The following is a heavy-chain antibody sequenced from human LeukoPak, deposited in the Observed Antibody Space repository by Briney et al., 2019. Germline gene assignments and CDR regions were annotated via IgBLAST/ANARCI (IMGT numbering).Heavy chain of an antibody. V-gene: IGHV3-66*02. CDR3: ARVSLSGSYYYAFHI. Sequence: GGSLRLSCAASGFTFSSNYMSWVRQAPGKGLEWVSVIYNGGSTYYSDYLKGRFTISRDNSKNTLYLKMNSLRAEDTAVYYCARVSLSGSYYYAFHIWGQGTMVTVSS. D-gene: IGHD1-26*01. CDR2: IYNGGST. CDR1: GFTFSSNY. J-gene: IGHJ3*02.